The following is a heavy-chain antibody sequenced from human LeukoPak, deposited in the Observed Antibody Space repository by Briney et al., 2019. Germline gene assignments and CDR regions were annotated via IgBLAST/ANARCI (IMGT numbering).Heavy chain of an antibody. CDR2: ISYDGSNK. CDR3: ARRQRGYFDY. Sequence: PGGSLRLSCAASGFTFSSYDLHWVRQAPGKGLEWVAVISYDGSNKYYADSVKGRFTISRDNSKSALYLQMSSLRGEDTAVYYCARRQRGYFDYWGQGTLVTVSS. J-gene: IGHJ4*02. V-gene: IGHV3-30*03. CDR1: GFTFSSYD.